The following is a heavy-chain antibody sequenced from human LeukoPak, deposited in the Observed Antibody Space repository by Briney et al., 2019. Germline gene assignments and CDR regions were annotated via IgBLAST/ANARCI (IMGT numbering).Heavy chain of an antibody. J-gene: IGHJ5*02. Sequence: SETLSLTCAVYGGSFSDYFRSWFRQPPGKGLEWIGEVHHSGSTNYNPSLKSRVVISVDTSKNQFSLRLNSVSAADTAMYYCAADYTRSFRSWGQGTLVTVSS. D-gene: IGHD4/OR15-4a*01. CDR2: VHHSGST. CDR1: GGSFSDYF. CDR3: AADYTRSFRS. V-gene: IGHV4-34*01.